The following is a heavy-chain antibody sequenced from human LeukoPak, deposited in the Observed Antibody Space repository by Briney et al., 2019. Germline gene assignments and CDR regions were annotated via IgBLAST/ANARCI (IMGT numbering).Heavy chain of an antibody. D-gene: IGHD3-10*01. CDR2: MNPNSGNT. Sequence: ASVKVSCKASGYTFTSYDINWVRQATGQGLEWMGWMNPNSGNTGYAQKFQGRVTMTRNTSISTAYMELSSLRSEDTAVYYCARAAMVRGGLRFDYWGQGTLVTVSS. CDR3: ARAAMVRGGLRFDY. V-gene: IGHV1-8*01. J-gene: IGHJ4*02. CDR1: GYTFTSYD.